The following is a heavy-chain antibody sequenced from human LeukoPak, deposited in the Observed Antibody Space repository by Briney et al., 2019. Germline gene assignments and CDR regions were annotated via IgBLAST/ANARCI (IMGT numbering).Heavy chain of an antibody. Sequence: GGSLRLSCEASGFTFSLYWMSWVRQAPGKGLEWVANIKQDGSERYYVDSVKGRFTISRDNAKNSLYLQMNSLRADDTAVYYCARDGDTSGYTDWGQGTLVTVSS. CDR1: GFTFSLYW. CDR3: ARDGDTSGYTD. J-gene: IGHJ4*02. CDR2: IKQDGSER. D-gene: IGHD3-22*01. V-gene: IGHV3-7*01.